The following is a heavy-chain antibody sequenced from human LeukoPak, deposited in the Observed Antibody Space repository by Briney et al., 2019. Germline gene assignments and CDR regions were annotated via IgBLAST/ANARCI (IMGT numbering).Heavy chain of an antibody. J-gene: IGHJ6*02. CDR3: AKEIRGYNYGYYYDMDV. Sequence: TGGSLRLSCAASGFNFSSYGMHWVRQAPGKGLEWVAIISYDGSNKYYADSVKGRLTISRDNSKNTLYLQMNSLRAEDTAVYYCAKEIRGYNYGYYYDMDVWGQGTTVTVSS. V-gene: IGHV3-30*18. CDR1: GFNFSSYG. CDR2: ISYDGSNK. D-gene: IGHD5-18*01.